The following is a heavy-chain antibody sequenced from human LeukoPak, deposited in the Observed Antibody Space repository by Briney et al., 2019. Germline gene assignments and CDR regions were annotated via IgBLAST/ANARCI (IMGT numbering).Heavy chain of an antibody. D-gene: IGHD3-3*01. CDR2: INHSGST. Sequence: SETLSLTCAVYGGSFSGYYWSWIRQPPGKGLEWIGEINHSGSTNYNPPLKSRVTISVDTSKNQFSLKLSSVTAADTAVYYCARDGSGYRSYWYFDLWGRGTLVTVSS. J-gene: IGHJ2*01. CDR1: GGSFSGYY. V-gene: IGHV4-34*01. CDR3: ARDGSGYRSYWYFDL.